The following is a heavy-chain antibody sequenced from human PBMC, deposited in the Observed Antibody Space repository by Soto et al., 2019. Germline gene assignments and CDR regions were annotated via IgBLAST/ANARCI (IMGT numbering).Heavy chain of an antibody. Sequence: QVQLQESGPGLVKPSETLSLTCTVSGGSISSYYWSWIRQPPGKGLEWIGYIYYSGSTNYNPSLKSRVTISVDTPKNQFSLKLSSVTAADTAVYYCARAAPYHYYYYGMDVWGQGTTVTVSS. V-gene: IGHV4-59*01. J-gene: IGHJ6*02. CDR2: IYYSGST. CDR1: GGSISSYY. CDR3: ARAAPYHYYYYGMDV.